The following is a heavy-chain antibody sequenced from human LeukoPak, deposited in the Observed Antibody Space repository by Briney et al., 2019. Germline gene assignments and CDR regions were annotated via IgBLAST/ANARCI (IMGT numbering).Heavy chain of an antibody. CDR2: IKQDGSEK. D-gene: IGHD1-7*01. V-gene: IGHV3-7*05. CDR3: ARDLGITGTIWYFDL. Sequence: GGSLRLSCAASGFTFSRYWMSWVRQAPGKGLEWVATIKQDGSEKYYVDSVKGRFTISRDNAKNSLSLQMNSLRAEDTAVYYCARDLGITGTIWYFDLWGRGTLVTVSS. CDR1: GFTFSRYW. J-gene: IGHJ2*01.